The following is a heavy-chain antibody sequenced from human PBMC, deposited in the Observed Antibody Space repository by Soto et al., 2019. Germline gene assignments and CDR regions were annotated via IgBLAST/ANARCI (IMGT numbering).Heavy chain of an antibody. J-gene: IGHJ6*02. CDR2: TYYRSKWYN. CDR3: ARDFQGERTPVYGMDV. Sequence: SQTLSLTCVISGDSVSSNSAAWNWIRQSPSRGLEWLGRTYYRSKWYNDYAVSVKSRITINPDTSKNQFSLQLNSVTPEDTAVYYCARDFQGERTPVYGMDVWGQGTTVTVSS. V-gene: IGHV6-1*01. D-gene: IGHD1-1*01. CDR1: GDSVSSNSAA.